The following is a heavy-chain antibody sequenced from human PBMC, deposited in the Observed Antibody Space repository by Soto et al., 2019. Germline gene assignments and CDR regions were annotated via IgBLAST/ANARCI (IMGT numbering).Heavy chain of an antibody. CDR1: GYIFTSYV. D-gene: IGHD1-26*01. CDR3: ARGNQELDY. CDR2: INAGNGNT. Sequence: QVQIVQSGAEVKKPGASVRVSCKASGYIFTSYVMHWVRQAPGQRLEWMGWINAGNGNTKYSPKYQGRVTITRDTSASAAHMDLSSLTAEDTAVYFCARGNQELDYGGQGTLVTVSS. V-gene: IGHV1-3*01. J-gene: IGHJ4*02.